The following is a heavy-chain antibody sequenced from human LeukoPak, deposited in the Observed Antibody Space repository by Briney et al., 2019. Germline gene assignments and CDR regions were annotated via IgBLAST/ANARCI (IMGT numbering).Heavy chain of an antibody. J-gene: IGHJ4*02. V-gene: IGHV3-9*01. CDR1: GFTFDDYA. Sequence: QPGGFLRLSCAASGFTFDDYAMHWVRQAPGKGLEWVSGISWNSGSIGYADSVKGRFTISRDNAKNSLYLQMNSLRAEDTALYYCAKDGRWLQLEYYFDYWGQGTLVTVSS. CDR3: AKDGRWLQLEYYFDY. CDR2: ISWNSGSI. D-gene: IGHD5-24*01.